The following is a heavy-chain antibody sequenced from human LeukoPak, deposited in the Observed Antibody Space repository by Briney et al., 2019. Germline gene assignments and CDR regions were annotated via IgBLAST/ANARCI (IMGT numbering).Heavy chain of an antibody. J-gene: IGHJ6*02. CDR1: GFTFSSYA. V-gene: IGHV3-30*04. CDR3: ARDRAAAGTGPFGYYYYYGMDV. D-gene: IGHD6-13*01. CDR2: ISYDGSNK. Sequence: GGSLRLSCAASGFTFSSYAMHWVRQAPGKGLEWVAVISYDGSNKYYADSVKGRFTTSRDNSKNTLYLQMNSLRAEDTAVYYCARDRAAAGTGPFGYYYYYGMDVWGQGTTVTVSS.